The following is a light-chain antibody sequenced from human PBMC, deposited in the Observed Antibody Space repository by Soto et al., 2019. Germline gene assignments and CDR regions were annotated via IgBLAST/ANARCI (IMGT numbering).Light chain of an antibody. CDR3: QQYCSSPET. V-gene: IGKV3-20*01. CDR1: QSVSSSY. J-gene: IGKJ1*01. CDR2: GAS. Sequence: EIVLTQSPGTLSLSPGERATLSCRASQSVSSSYLAWYQQKPGQAPRLLIYGASSRATGIPDRFSGSGSGTDFTLTISRLQPEDFAMYYCQQYCSSPETFGHGTKVEIK.